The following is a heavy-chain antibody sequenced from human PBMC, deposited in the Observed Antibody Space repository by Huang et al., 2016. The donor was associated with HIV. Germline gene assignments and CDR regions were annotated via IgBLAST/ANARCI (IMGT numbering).Heavy chain of an antibody. CDR1: GFTFSSYG. V-gene: IGHV3-30*18. CDR3: AKGGSAAAVLDF. D-gene: IGHD6-13*01. J-gene: IGHJ4*02. CDR2: ISYDAKTK. Sequence: QVQLVESGGGVVQPGRSLRISWAAPGFTFSSYGIHWVRQAPGKGLEWVAVISYDAKTKYYADSVKGRFSISRDNSKTTVYLQLNSLRLEDTAVYYCAKGGSAAAVLDFWGQGTLVTVSS.